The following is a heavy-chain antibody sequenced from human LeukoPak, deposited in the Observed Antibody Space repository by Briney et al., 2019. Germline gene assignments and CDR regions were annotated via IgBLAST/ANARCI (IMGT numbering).Heavy chain of an antibody. J-gene: IGHJ3*02. CDR2: IYSGGST. CDR3: ARKGLYREGAFDI. V-gene: IGHV3-53*01. CDR1: GFTVSSNY. D-gene: IGHD5-24*01. Sequence: PGGSLRLSCAASGFTVSSNYMSWVRQAPGKGLEWVSVIYSGGSTYYADSVKGRFTISRDNSKNTLYLQMNSLRAEDTAVYYCARKGLYREGAFDIWGRGTMVTVSS.